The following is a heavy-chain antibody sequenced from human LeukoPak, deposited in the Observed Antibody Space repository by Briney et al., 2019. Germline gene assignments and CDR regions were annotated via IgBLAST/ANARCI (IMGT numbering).Heavy chain of an antibody. D-gene: IGHD1-1*01. CDR3: ARGLHWSPPSAFDI. CDR1: GYTFTSYD. J-gene: IGHJ3*02. Sequence: GASVKVSCKASGYTFTSYDINWVRQATGQGLEWMGWMNPNSGNTGYAQKFQGRVTMTRNTSISTAYMELSSLRSEDTAVYYCARGLHWSPPSAFDIWGQGTMVTVSS. V-gene: IGHV1-8*01. CDR2: MNPNSGNT.